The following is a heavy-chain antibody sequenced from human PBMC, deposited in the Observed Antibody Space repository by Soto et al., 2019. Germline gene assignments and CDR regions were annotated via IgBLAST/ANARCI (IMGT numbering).Heavy chain of an antibody. CDR2: IYWDDDK. Sequence: QITLKESGPTLVKPTQTLTLTCTLSDFSLSTSGVAVGWIRQPPGKALEWLALIYWDDDKRYSPSLKNRHTITRDTSKTQVVLTLNNMDPADTATYYCAHNPYNTAWTEFDYWGQGTLVTASS. CDR1: DFSLSTSGVA. D-gene: IGHD1-1*01. V-gene: IGHV2-5*02. J-gene: IGHJ4*02. CDR3: AHNPYNTAWTEFDY.